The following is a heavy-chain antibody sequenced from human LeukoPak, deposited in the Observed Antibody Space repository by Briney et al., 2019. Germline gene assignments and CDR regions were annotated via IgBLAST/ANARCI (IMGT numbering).Heavy chain of an antibody. D-gene: IGHD2-15*01. CDR2: ISYSGST. CDR1: GGSLSGYY. J-gene: IGHJ6*03. Sequence: SETLSLTCGVYGGSLSGYYWNWIRQPPGKGLEWIGYISYSGSTNYNPSLKSRVTISVDTSKNQFSLKLNSMTAADTAVYYCAREGYCSGGSCYEQEGYMDVWGKGTTVTVSS. CDR3: AREGYCSGGSCYEQEGYMDV. V-gene: IGHV4-34*11.